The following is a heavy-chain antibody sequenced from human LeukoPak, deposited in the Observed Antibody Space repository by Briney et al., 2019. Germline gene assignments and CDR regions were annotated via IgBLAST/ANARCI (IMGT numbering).Heavy chain of an antibody. J-gene: IGHJ5*02. CDR1: GGSISSSSYY. V-gene: IGHV4-39*07. Sequence: PSETLSLTCTVSGGSISSSSYYWGWIRQPPGKGLEWIGSIYYSGSTYYNPSLKSRVTISVDTSKNQFSLKLSSVTAADTAVYYCARVSDDILTGYYENWFDPWGQGTLVTVSS. CDR3: ARVSDDILTGYYENWFDP. D-gene: IGHD3-9*01. CDR2: IYYSGST.